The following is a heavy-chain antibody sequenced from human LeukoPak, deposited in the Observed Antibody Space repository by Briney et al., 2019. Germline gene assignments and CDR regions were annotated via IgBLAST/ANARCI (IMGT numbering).Heavy chain of an antibody. CDR3: ARHEYSRSYYGLSWFDP. J-gene: IGHJ5*02. Sequence: PSETLSLTCTVSGGSISSSGYYWGWIRQPPGKGLEWIASIYYSGSTYYNPSLKSRVTISVDTSKNQLSLKLSSLTAADTAVYYCARHEYSRSYYGLSWFDPWGQGTLVTVSS. CDR2: IYYSGST. CDR1: GGSISSSGYY. D-gene: IGHD1-26*01. V-gene: IGHV4-39*01.